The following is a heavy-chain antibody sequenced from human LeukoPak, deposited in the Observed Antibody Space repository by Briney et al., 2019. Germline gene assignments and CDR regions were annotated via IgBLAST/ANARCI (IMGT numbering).Heavy chain of an antibody. Sequence: GGSLRLSCVASGFTFSSYAMSWVRQAPVKGLEWVSAISGSGFGTYYADSVKGRFIISRDNSKNTLYLQMNSLRAEDTAVYYCAKDRITMVRGVIIFDYWGQGTLVTVSS. D-gene: IGHD3-10*01. V-gene: IGHV3-23*01. CDR1: GFTFSSYA. CDR3: AKDRITMVRGVIIFDY. CDR2: ISGSGFGT. J-gene: IGHJ4*02.